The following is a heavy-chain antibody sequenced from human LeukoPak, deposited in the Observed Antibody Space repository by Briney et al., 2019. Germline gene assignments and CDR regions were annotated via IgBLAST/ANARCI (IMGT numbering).Heavy chain of an antibody. D-gene: IGHD6-19*01. V-gene: IGHV4-59*12. CDR2: IYYSGST. J-gene: IGHJ6*02. Sequence: ASETLSLTCTVSGGSISSYYWSWIRQPPGKGLEWIGYIYYSGSTNYNPSLKSRVTMSVDTSKNQFSLKLSSVTAADTAVYYCARDPAVAGSYYYYYAMDVWGQGTTVTVSS. CDR1: GGSISSYY. CDR3: ARDPAVAGSYYYYYAMDV.